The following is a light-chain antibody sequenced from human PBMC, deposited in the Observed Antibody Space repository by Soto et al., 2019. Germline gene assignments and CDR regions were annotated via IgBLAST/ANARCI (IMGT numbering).Light chain of an antibody. CDR2: DAS. Sequence: EIVLTQSPGTLSLSPGERATVSCRASQSVTSSYLAWYQQKPGQAPRLLIYDASSRATGIPDRFSGSGSGTDFSLTISRLEPEDFALYYCQQYGSSPLTFGQGTRLEIK. V-gene: IGKV3-20*01. J-gene: IGKJ5*01. CDR1: QSVTSSY. CDR3: QQYGSSPLT.